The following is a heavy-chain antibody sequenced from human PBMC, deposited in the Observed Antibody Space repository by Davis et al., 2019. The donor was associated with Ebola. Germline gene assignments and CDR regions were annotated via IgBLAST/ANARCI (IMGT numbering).Heavy chain of an antibody. Sequence: SVTVSRLTSLYTFINYFMQCLRQPPGQGLEWLGLINPSVASTSYGQKFQGRVTMTDDTSTDTAYMKLTSLRYEDTAVYYCAIGGRAGGLDYWGQGTLVTVSS. CDR2: INPSVAST. D-gene: IGHD3-16*01. V-gene: IGHV1-46*01. CDR1: LYTFINYF. CDR3: AIGGRAGGLDY. J-gene: IGHJ4*02.